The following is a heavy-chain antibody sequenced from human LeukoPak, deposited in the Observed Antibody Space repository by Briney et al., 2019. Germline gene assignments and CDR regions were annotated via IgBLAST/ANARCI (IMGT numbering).Heavy chain of an antibody. CDR1: GGSIINYL. CDR2: IYSSGST. CDR3: ARRPTGDPKFDY. J-gene: IGHJ4*02. V-gene: IGHV4-59*08. Sequence: PSETLSLTCSVSGGSIINYLWTWIRQPPGKGLEWIGYIYSSGSTYYNPSLKSRVTISVDTSKNRFSLKLSTVTAADTAVYYCARRPTGDPKFDYWGQGTLVTVSS. D-gene: IGHD7-27*01.